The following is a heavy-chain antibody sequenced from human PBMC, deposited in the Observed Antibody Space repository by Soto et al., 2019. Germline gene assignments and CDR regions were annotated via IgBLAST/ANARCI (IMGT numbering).Heavy chain of an antibody. CDR2: ISAYNGNT. J-gene: IGHJ4*02. V-gene: IGHV1-18*01. Sequence: QVQLVQSGAEVKKPGASVKVSCKASGYTFTSFGISWLRQAPGQGLEWMGWISAYNGNTKYAQKLKGRVTRTTATSTSTAYMELRSLRSDDTAVYYCVRDLGSMVRGIVPLFDYWGQGTLVTVSS. CDR3: VRDLGSMVRGIVPLFDY. CDR1: GYTFTSFG. D-gene: IGHD3-10*01.